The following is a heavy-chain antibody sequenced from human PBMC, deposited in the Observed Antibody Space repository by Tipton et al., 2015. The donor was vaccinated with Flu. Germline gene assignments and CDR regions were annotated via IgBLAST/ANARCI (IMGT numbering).Heavy chain of an antibody. J-gene: IGHJ6*02. CDR3: VRDGRTAAAAYYYGMDV. Sequence: GSLRLSCAASGFTFSNYWMHWVRQAPGKGLVWVSRINSDGSGTVSADSVKGRFTISRDNAKNTLYLQMNGLTAEDTAVYYCVRDGRTAAAAYYYGMDVWGRGTTVTVSS. CDR1: GFTFSNYW. D-gene: IGHD6-13*01. CDR2: INSDGSGT. V-gene: IGHV3-74*03.